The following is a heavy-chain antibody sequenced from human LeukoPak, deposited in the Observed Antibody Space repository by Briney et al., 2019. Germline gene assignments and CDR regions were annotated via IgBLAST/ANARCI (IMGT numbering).Heavy chain of an antibody. Sequence: GGSLRLSCAASGFTFSSYAMSWVRQAPGKGLEWVSAISGSGGSTYYADSVKGRFTISRDNSKNTMYLQMNSLRAEDTAVYYCAKDLGGVRYSFDYWGQGTLVTVSS. CDR3: AKDLGGVRYSFDY. CDR1: GFTFSSYA. CDR2: ISGSGGST. D-gene: IGHD2-8*02. J-gene: IGHJ4*02. V-gene: IGHV3-23*01.